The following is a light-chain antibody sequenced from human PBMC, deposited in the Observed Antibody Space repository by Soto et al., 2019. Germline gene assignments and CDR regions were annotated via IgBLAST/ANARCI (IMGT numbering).Light chain of an antibody. CDR3: QQFDSSLYT. J-gene: IGKJ2*01. CDR1: QSVSSSY. Sequence: EIVLTQSPGTLSLSPGERATLSCRASQSVSSSYLAWYQQKPGQAPRLLIYGASSRATGIPDRFSGSGSGTDFTLTISRLEPEDFAVYDGQQFDSSLYTYGPGTKLEIK. CDR2: GAS. V-gene: IGKV3-20*01.